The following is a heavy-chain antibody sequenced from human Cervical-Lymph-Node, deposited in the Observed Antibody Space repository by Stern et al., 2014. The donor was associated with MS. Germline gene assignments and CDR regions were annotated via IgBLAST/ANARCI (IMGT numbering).Heavy chain of an antibody. D-gene: IGHD2-21*02. CDR1: GFSLNTSGEG. CDR3: AHTRVTSDEGYGLDV. CDR2: IYWDADA. V-gene: IGHV2-5*02. Sequence: ESGPTLVKPTQTSTLTCTFSGFSLNTSGEGVGWIRQPPGKALEWLAVIYWDADARHSPSLKSRLTITKDTSKNHVVLTMANMDPVDTATYYCAHTRVTSDEGYGLDVWGQGTTVTVSS. J-gene: IGHJ6*02.